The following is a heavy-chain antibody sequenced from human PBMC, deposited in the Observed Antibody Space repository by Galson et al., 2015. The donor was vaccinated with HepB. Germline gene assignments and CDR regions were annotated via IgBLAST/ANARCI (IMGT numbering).Heavy chain of an antibody. J-gene: IGHJ3*02. Sequence: SVKVSCKASGSTFSNSAISWVRQAPGQGLEWVGKIIPVFGTPNYAQRFQGRVTITADESANTAYMELSSLRSEDTAVYYCARPIGGGEAFDIWGQGTMVTVSS. D-gene: IGHD1-26*01. V-gene: IGHV1-69*13. CDR3: ARPIGGGEAFDI. CDR1: GSTFSNSA. CDR2: IIPVFGTP.